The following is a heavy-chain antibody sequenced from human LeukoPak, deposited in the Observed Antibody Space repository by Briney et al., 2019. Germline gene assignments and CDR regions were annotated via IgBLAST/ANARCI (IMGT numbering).Heavy chain of an antibody. Sequence: GGSLKISCKGSGYSFTSYWIGWVRQMPGKGLEWMGIIYPGDSDTRYSPSFQGQVTISADKSISTAYLQWSSLKASDTAVYYCARAGYYDSSGQYYFDYWGQGTLVTVSS. J-gene: IGHJ4*02. CDR2: IYPGDSDT. CDR3: ARAGYYDSSGQYYFDY. V-gene: IGHV5-51*01. D-gene: IGHD3-22*01. CDR1: GYSFTSYW.